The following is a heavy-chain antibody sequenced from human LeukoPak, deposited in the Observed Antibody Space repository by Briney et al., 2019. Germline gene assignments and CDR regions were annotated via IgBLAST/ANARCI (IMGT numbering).Heavy chain of an antibody. CDR1: GYTFTVYF. CDR3: ARLVRALDAFDI. V-gene: IGHV1-2*06. CDR2: INPNSGAT. D-gene: IGHD6-13*01. Sequence: ASVKVSCKASGYTFTVYFIHWVRQAPGQGLEWMGRINPNSGATDYAQKFQGRVTMTRDTSISTAYMELSRLRSDDTAVYYCARLVRALDAFDIWGQGTMVTVSS. J-gene: IGHJ3*02.